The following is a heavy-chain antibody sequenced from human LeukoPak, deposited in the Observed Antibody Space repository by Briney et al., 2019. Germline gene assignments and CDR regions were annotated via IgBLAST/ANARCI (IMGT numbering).Heavy chain of an antibody. CDR1: GGSGSSGVFF. J-gene: IGHJ3*02. CDR3: ARELSGYRRDDAFDI. V-gene: IGHV4-61*08. D-gene: IGHD5-12*01. CDR2: INYSGST. Sequence: PSETLSLTCTVSGGSGSSGVFFWSWIRQPPGRGLEWVGDINYSGSTNYNPSLKSRVTISVDTSKNQFSLKLSSVTAADTAVYYCARELSGYRRDDAFDIWGQGTMVTVSS.